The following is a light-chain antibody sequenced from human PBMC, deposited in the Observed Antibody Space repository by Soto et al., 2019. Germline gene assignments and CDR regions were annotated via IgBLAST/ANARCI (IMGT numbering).Light chain of an antibody. CDR1: QSISNY. CDR2: AAS. J-gene: IGKJ1*01. V-gene: IGKV1-39*01. CDR3: QQSYSTPRT. Sequence: DLQMTQSPSSLSASVGDRVTITCRASQSISNYLNWYQQKPGKAPKLLMYAASSLQSGVPSRFGGNGSGTDFTLTISSLQPEDFATYYCQQSYSTPRTFGQGTKVEIK.